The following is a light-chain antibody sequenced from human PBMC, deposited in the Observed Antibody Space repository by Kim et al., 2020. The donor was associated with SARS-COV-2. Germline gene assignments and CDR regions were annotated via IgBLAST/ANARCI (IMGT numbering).Light chain of an antibody. CDR3: AAWDDSLSGWV. V-gene: IGLV1-47*01. Sequence: ELTQPPSASGTPGQRVTISCSESSSNIGSNYVYWYQQLPGTAPKLLIYRNNQRPSGVPDRFSGSKYGTSASLAISGLRSEDEADYYCAAWDDSLSGWVFGGGTQLTVL. J-gene: IGLJ3*02. CDR2: RNN. CDR1: SSNIGSNY.